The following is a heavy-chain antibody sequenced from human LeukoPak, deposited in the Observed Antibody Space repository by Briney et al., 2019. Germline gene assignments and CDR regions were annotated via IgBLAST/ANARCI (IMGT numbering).Heavy chain of an antibody. V-gene: IGHV3-30*18. D-gene: IGHD3-3*01. Sequence: QPGRSLRLSCAASGFTFSSYGMHWARQAPGKGLVWVAVISYDGSNKYYADSVKGRFTISRDNSKNTLYLQMNSLRAEDTAVYYCAKGHDFCSGYFDYWGQGTLVTVSS. CDR3: AKGHDFCSGYFDY. CDR1: GFTFSSYG. CDR2: ISYDGSNK. J-gene: IGHJ4*02.